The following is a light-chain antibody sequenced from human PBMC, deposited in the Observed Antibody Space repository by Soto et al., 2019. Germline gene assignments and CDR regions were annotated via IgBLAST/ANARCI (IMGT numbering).Light chain of an antibody. J-gene: IGLJ1*01. Sequence: QSVLSQPPSASGTPGQRVTISCSGSSPNIGSNTVNWYQQVPGAAPKLLIYGSNQRPSGVPDRFSGSKSGTSASLAISGLQSEDEADYYCAAWDNSLSGLYVFGSGTKVTVL. CDR2: GSN. CDR1: SPNIGSNT. V-gene: IGLV1-44*01. CDR3: AAWDNSLSGLYV.